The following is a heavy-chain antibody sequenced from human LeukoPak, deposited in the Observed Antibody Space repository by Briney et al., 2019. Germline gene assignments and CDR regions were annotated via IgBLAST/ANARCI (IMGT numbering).Heavy chain of an antibody. V-gene: IGHV1-2*02. CDR3: ARGSDYDDYFYMDF. J-gene: IGHJ6*03. Sequence: SSVKVSCKASGYTFTGYYMHWVRQAPGQGLEWMGWINPNSGGTNYAQKFQGRVTMTRDTSISTAYMELTRLRSDDTAVYFCARGSDYDDYFYMDFWGKGTTVTVSS. CDR2: INPNSGGT. CDR1: GYTFTGYY.